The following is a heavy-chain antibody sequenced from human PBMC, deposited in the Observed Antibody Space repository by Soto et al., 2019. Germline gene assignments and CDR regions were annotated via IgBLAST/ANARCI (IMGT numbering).Heavy chain of an antibody. CDR3: AKGLINGRWYAED. CDR1: GFTFSSCV. J-gene: IGHJ4*02. Sequence: EVHLLESGGGLVHPGESLRLSCEASGFTFSSCVMTWVRQDPGKGLEWVSCITDSGTGTYYADSVKGRFTISRDNSKNTMYLQMNNLRAEDTGVYYCAKGLINGRWYAEDWGQGTLVTVSS. D-gene: IGHD6-13*01. V-gene: IGHV3-23*01. CDR2: ITDSGTGT.